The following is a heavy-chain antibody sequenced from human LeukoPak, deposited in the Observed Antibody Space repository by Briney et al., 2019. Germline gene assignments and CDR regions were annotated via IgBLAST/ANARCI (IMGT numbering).Heavy chain of an antibody. CDR2: IFYTGNT. Sequence: SETLSLTCTVSGGSILDSIYYWAWIRQPPGKGLEWIATIFYTGNTHYNPSLKSRVTMSVDTVKNQFSLNLNSVTAADTAVYYCARQSSGYYYGWFDPWGQGTLVTVSS. CDR3: ARQSSGYYYGWFDP. V-gene: IGHV4-39*01. D-gene: IGHD3-22*01. J-gene: IGHJ5*02. CDR1: GGSILDSIYY.